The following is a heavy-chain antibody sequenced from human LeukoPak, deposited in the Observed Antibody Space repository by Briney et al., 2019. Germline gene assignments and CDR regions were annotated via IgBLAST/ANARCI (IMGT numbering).Heavy chain of an antibody. J-gene: IGHJ4*02. CDR1: GFTFSSYG. CDR3: AKDHSSWYDYLYY. D-gene: IGHD6-13*01. CDR2: ISYDGSNK. Sequence: GGSLRLSCAASGFTFSSYGMHWVRQAPGKGLEWVAVISYDGSNKYYADSVKGRFTISRDNSKNTLYLQMNSLRAEDTAVYYCAKDHSSWYDYLYYWGQGTLVTVSS. V-gene: IGHV3-30*18.